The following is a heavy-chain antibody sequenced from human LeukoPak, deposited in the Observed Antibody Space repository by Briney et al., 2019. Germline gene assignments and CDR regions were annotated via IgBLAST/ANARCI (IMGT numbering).Heavy chain of an antibody. CDR3: ARVLAERKAAAGPTHFDY. CDR2: INPNSGGT. J-gene: IGHJ4*02. V-gene: IGHV1-2*02. CDR1: GYTFTGYY. D-gene: IGHD6-13*01. Sequence: ASVKVSCKASGYTFTGYYMHWVRQAPGQGLEWMGWINPNSGGTNYAQKFQGRVTMTRDTSISTAYMELSRLRSDDTAVYYCARVLAERKAAAGPTHFDYWGQGTLVTVSS.